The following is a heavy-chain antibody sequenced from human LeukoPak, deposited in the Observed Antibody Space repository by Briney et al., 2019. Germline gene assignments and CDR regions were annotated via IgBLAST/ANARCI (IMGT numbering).Heavy chain of an antibody. CDR3: ARVRIAAAGKYYFDY. J-gene: IGHJ4*02. CDR1: GYTFTGYY. CDR2: INPNSGGT. Sequence: ASVKVSCKASGYTFTGYYMHWVRQAPGRGLEWMGWINPNSGGTNYAQKFQGRVTMTRDTSISTAYMELSRLRSDDTAVYYCARVRIAAAGKYYFDYWGQGTLVTVSS. V-gene: IGHV1-2*02. D-gene: IGHD6-13*01.